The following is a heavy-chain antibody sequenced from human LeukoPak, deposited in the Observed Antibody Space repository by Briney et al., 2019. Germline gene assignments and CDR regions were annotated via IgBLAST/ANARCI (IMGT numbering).Heavy chain of an antibody. V-gene: IGHV3-23*01. CDR1: GFTFSSYA. J-gene: IGHJ4*02. CDR3: AGALVGATFGTIRY. Sequence: PGGSLRLSCAASGFTFSSYAMSWVRQAPGKGLEWVSAISGSGGSTYYADSVKGRFTISRDNSKNTLYLQMNSLRAEDTAVYYCAGALVGATFGTIRYWGQGTLVTVSS. CDR2: ISGSGGST. D-gene: IGHD1-26*01.